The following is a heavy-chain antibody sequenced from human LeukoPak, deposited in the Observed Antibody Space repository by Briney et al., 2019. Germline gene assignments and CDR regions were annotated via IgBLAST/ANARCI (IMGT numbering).Heavy chain of an antibody. D-gene: IGHD3-22*01. CDR2: IHMSGST. J-gene: IGHJ4*02. CDR3: ARDDSSRDDSGGYHY. V-gene: IGHV4-4*07. CDR1: GDSINSYH. Sequence: SETLSLTCTVSGDSINSYHWSWIRQPAGKGLEWIGRIHMSGSTNYNLSLRSRVAISMDNSKNQFSLKLKSVTAADTAVYYCARDDSSRDDSGGYHYWGQGTLVTISS.